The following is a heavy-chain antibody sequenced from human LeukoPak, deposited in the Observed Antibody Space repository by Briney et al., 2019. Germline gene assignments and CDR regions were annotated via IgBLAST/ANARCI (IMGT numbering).Heavy chain of an antibody. V-gene: IGHV3-48*03. Sequence: GGSLRLSCAASGFTFSSYEMNWVRQAPGKGLEWVSYISSSGSTIYYADSVKGRFTISRDNAKNSLYLQMNSLRAEDTAVYYCASELHDYFDYWGQGTLVTVSS. CDR2: ISSSGSTI. CDR1: GFTFSSYE. J-gene: IGHJ4*02. CDR3: ASELHDYFDY.